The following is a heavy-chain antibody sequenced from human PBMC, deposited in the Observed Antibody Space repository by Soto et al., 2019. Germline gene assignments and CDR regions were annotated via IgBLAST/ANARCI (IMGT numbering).Heavy chain of an antibody. V-gene: IGHV3-30*18. D-gene: IGHD3-10*01. CDR3: AKAGPHAHYYYYYGMDV. CDR2: ISYDGSNK. CDR1: GFTFSSYG. J-gene: IGHJ6*02. Sequence: PGGSLRLSCAASGFTFSSYGMHWVRQAPGKGLEWVAVISYDGSNKYYADSVKGRFTISRDNSKNTLYLQMNSLRAEDTAVYYCAKAGPHAHYYYYYGMDVWGQGTTVTVSS.